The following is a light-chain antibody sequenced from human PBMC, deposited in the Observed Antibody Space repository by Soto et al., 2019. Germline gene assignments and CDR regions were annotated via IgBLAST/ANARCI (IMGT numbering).Light chain of an antibody. J-gene: IGLJ2*01. Sequence: QSVLTQPPSASGTPGQRVTISCSGSSSNIGSNMVNWYQQLPGTAPKLLLYSNNRRPSGVPDRFSGSKSGTSASLAIRWLQSEDEADYYCTAWDDSLNGVVFGGGTKLT. CDR1: SSNIGSNM. CDR2: SNN. CDR3: TAWDDSLNGVV. V-gene: IGLV1-44*01.